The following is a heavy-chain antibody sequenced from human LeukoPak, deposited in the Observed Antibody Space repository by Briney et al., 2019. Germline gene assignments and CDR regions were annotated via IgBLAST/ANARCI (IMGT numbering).Heavy chain of an antibody. CDR2: ISSSGSTI. D-gene: IGHD6-19*01. CDR1: GFTFSSYE. CDR3: ARDAVLSGWTEYFQH. Sequence: PGGSLRLSCAASGFTFSSYEMNWVRQAPGKGLEWVSYISSSGSTIYYADSVKGRFTISRDNAKNSLYLQMNSLRAEDTAVYYCARDAVLSGWTEYFQHWGQGTLVTVSS. V-gene: IGHV3-48*03. J-gene: IGHJ1*01.